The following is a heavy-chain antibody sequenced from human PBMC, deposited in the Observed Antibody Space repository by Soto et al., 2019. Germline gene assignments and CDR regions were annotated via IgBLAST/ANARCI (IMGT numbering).Heavy chain of an antibody. CDR3: ARDSGWPILNFDN. V-gene: IGHV3-30*03. D-gene: IGHD3-10*01. J-gene: IGHJ4*02. CDR1: DFDFSSYG. CDR2: SSYDGRET. Sequence: PGGSLRLSCAASDFDFSSYGIHWVRQAPGKGLEWVAASSYDGRETFYADSAKGRFTGTKEMSKNTAFLQTNALRHEDTAVYFCARDSGWPILNFDNWGQGTPVTVSS.